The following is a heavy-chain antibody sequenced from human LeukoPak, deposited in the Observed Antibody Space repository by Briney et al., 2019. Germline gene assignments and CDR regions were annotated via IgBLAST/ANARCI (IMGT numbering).Heavy chain of an antibody. CDR2: MNPNSGNT. V-gene: IGHV1-8*01. D-gene: IGHD2-15*01. J-gene: IGHJ5*02. CDR3: AREVSSIVVVVAATPWFDP. Sequence: ASVKVSCKASGYTFTSYDINWVRQATGQGLEWMGWMNPNSGNTGYAQKFQGRVTMTRNTSISTAYMELSSLRSEDTAVYYCAREVSSIVVVVAATPWFDPWGQGTLVTVSS. CDR1: GYTFTSYD.